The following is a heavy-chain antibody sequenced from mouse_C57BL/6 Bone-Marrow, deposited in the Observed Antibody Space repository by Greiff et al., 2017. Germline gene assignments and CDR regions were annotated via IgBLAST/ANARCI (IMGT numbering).Heavy chain of an antibody. CDR1: GYSFTGYY. V-gene: IGHV1-42*01. Sequence: VQLKQSGPELVKPGASVKISCKASGYSFTGYYMNWVKQSPEKSLEWIGEINPSTGGTTYNQKFKAKATLTVDKSSSTAYMQLKSLTSEDSAVYYCARPYYYGTPAWFAYWGQGTLVTVSA. D-gene: IGHD1-1*01. CDR2: INPSTGGT. J-gene: IGHJ3*01. CDR3: ARPYYYGTPAWFAY.